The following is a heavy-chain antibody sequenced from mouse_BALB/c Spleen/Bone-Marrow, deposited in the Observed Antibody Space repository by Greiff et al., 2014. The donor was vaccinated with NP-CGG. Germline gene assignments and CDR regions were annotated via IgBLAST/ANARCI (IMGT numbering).Heavy chain of an antibody. CDR3: ARHGGSRGYYFDY. J-gene: IGHJ2*01. CDR1: GFTFSSYT. V-gene: IGHV5-12-2*01. D-gene: IGHD1-1*01. CDR2: ISNGGGST. Sequence: DVQLQESGGGLVQAGGSLKLSCAASGFTFSSYTMPWVRQTPEKRLEWVVYISNGGGSTYYPDTVKGRFTISRDNAKNTLYLQMSSLKSEDTAMYYCARHGGSRGYYFDYWGQGTTLTVSS.